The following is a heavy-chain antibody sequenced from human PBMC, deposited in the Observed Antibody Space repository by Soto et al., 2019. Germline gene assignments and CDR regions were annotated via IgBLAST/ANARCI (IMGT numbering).Heavy chain of an antibody. J-gene: IGHJ4*02. D-gene: IGHD5-12*01. CDR2: ISYDGSNK. CDR1: GFTFSSYG. V-gene: IGHV3-30*18. CDR3: AKGGMATTYFDY. Sequence: QVQLVESGGGVVQPGRSLRLSCAASGFTFSSYGMHWVRQAPGKGLEWVAVISYDGSNKYYADSVKGRFTISRDNSKNTLYLQMNSLRAEDTAVYYCAKGGMATTYFDYWGQGTLVTVSS.